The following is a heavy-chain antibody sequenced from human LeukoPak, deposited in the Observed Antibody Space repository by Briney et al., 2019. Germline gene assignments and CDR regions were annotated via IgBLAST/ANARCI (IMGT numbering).Heavy chain of an antibody. J-gene: IGHJ5*02. CDR1: GFTFSSYE. CDR3: AIQSFANFDP. V-gene: IGHV3-48*03. CDR2: ISSSGSTI. D-gene: IGHD3-16*01. Sequence: GGSLRLSRAATGFTFSSYEMNWVRQAPGKGLEWVSYISSSGSTIYYADSVKGRFTISRDNAKNSLYLQMNSLRAEDTAVYYCAIQSFANFDPWGQGTLVTVSS.